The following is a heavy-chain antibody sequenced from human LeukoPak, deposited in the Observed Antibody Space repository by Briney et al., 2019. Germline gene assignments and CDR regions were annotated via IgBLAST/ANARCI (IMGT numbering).Heavy chain of an antibody. V-gene: IGHV4-34*01. D-gene: IGHD2-15*01. J-gene: IGHJ5*02. Sequence: SETLSLTCAVYGGSFSGYYWSWIRQPPGKGLEWIGEINHSGSTNYNPSLKSRVTISVDTSKNQFSLKLSSVTAADTAVYYCARRARVVVVANWFDPWGQGTLGTVSS. CDR1: GGSFSGYY. CDR2: INHSGST. CDR3: ARRARVVVVANWFDP.